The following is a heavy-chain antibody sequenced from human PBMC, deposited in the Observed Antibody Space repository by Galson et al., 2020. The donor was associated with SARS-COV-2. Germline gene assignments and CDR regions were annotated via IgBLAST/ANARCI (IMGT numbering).Heavy chain of an antibody. J-gene: IGHJ4*02. V-gene: IGHV3-13*05. CDR3: ARAKRRGLYFDY. CDR1: GFTSSSYD. Sequence: GGSLTPSCAASGFTSSSYDMHWVRQATGKGLEWVSATVTAGDPNYPGSVKGRFTISRENAKNSWYLQMNSLRAGDTAVYYWARAKRRGLYFDYWGLGTLGTVDS. D-gene: IGHD3-10*01. CDR2: TVTAGDP.